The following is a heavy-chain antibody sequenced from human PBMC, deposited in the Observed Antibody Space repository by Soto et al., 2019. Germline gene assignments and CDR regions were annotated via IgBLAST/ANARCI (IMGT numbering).Heavy chain of an antibody. CDR2: ISSNGGST. CDR3: AREDYGYAFDI. V-gene: IGHV3-64*01. J-gene: IGHJ3*02. D-gene: IGHD4-17*01. CDR1: GFTFSSYA. Sequence: GGSLRLSCAASGFTFSSYAMHWVRQAPGKGLEYVSAISSNGGSTYYANSVKGRFTISRDNSKNTLYLQMGSLRAEDMAVYYCAREDYGYAFDIWGQGTMVTVSS.